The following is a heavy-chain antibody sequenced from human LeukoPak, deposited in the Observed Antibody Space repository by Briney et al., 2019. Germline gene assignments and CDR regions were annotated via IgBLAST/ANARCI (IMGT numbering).Heavy chain of an antibody. CDR1: GFTVSTNY. CDR3: ARDRGSQIRNWYPETP. CDR2: IDRGGIT. V-gene: IGHV3-53*04. J-gene: IGHJ5*02. D-gene: IGHD1-1*01. Sequence: SGESLRLSCAASGFTVSTNYMSCVRQAPGKGLEWVSVIDRGGITYYADSVKGRFTISRHISKNTVYLQINSVSPDDTAVYWCARDRGSQIRNWYPETPWGHGTLVTVSS.